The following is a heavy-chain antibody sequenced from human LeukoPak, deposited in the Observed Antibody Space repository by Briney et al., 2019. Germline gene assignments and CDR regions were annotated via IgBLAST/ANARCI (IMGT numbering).Heavy chain of an antibody. V-gene: IGHV3-21*01. D-gene: IGHD5-18*01. J-gene: IGHJ4*02. CDR1: GFTFSSYS. CDR2: ISSSSSYI. Sequence: KPGGSLRLSCAASGFTFSSYSMNWVRQAPGKGLEWVSSISSSSSYIYYADSVKGRFTISRDNAKNSLYLQMNSPRAEDTAVYYCAREGYSYGHFDYWGQGTLVTVSS. CDR3: AREGYSYGHFDY.